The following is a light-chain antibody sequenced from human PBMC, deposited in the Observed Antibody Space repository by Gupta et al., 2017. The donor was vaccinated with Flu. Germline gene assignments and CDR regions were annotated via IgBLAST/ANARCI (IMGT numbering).Light chain of an antibody. CDR2: EVY. CDR3: MSYKGHSTYV. J-gene: IGLJ1*01. CDR1: SSDVSDYNS. V-gene: IGLV2-14*01. Sequence: QSALTQPASVSGSPGQSITISCTGTSSDVSDYNSVSWYQQHPGKAPKLMIFEVYNRPSGVSNRCAGSNSGTTALLTISGLQADDEAYYYCMSYKGHSTYVFGTGTEVSVL.